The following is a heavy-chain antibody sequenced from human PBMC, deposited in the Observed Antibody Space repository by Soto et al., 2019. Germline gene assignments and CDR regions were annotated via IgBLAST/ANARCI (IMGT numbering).Heavy chain of an antibody. V-gene: IGHV3-48*01. CDR2: INSAGSII. CDR1: VVRLSTCA. J-gene: IGHJ3*02. D-gene: IGHD3-9*01. Sequence: EGSLRLSYGVSVVRLSTCAMRLGRLALGKGLEWISYINSAGSIIYYADSVKGRFTISRDNAKNSLYLQMNSLRAEDTAVYYCATGTDFGWLDNLNHALDIWGQGT. CDR3: ATGTDFGWLDNLNHALDI.